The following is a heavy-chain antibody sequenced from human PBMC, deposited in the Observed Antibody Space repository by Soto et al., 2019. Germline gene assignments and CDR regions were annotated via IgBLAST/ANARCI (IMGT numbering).Heavy chain of an antibody. CDR2: IYYSGST. CDR1: GCSVRSGRFY. CDR3: ARSGSGSGWL. V-gene: IGHV4-61*01. J-gene: IGHJ4*02. Sequence: SEALSVPCTVSGCSVRSGRFYWSWIRQPPGKGLEWIGYIYYSGSTKYNSSLRSRVTISVDTSKNQFSLKLTSVTAADTAVYYCARSGSGSGWLGGQGTLVTVSS. D-gene: IGHD6-19*01.